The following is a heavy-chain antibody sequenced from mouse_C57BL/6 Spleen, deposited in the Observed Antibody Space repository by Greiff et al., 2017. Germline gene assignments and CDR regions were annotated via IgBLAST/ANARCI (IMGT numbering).Heavy chain of an antibody. J-gene: IGHJ2*01. V-gene: IGHV8-12*01. CDR3: ARNSYYYGSSFDY. Sequence: QVQLKESGPGILQSSQTLSLTCSFSGFSLSTSGMGVSWIRQPAGKGLEWLAHIYWDDDKRYNPSLKSRLTISTDTSSNRVFLKITSVDTADTATYYCARNSYYYGSSFDYWGQGTTLTVSS. D-gene: IGHD1-1*01. CDR1: GFSLSTSGMG. CDR2: IYWDDDK.